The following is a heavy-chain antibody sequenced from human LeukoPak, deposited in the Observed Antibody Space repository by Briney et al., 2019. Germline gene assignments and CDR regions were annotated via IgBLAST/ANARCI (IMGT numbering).Heavy chain of an antibody. CDR1: AFTFSSYW. CDR2: IKQEGSEK. D-gene: IGHD3-22*01. CDR3: ARRQGYYYDSSGYQSPLDY. V-gene: IGHV3-7*01. Sequence: GGSLRLSCAASAFTFSSYWMSWVRQAPGKGLEWEANIKQEGSEKYYVDTVKGRFTISRDNAKNTLYLQMNSLRAEDTAVYYCARRQGYYYDSSGYQSPLDYWGQGTLVTVSS. J-gene: IGHJ4*02.